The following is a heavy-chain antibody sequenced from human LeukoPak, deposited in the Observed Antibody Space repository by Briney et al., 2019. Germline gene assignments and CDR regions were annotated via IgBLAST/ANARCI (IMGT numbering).Heavy chain of an antibody. D-gene: IGHD4-17*01. CDR2: ISSSVSTI. J-gene: IGHJ3*02. V-gene: IGHV3-48*03. CDR1: GFTFSSYE. Sequence: GGSLRLSCAASGFTFSSYEMNWVRQAPGKGLEWVSYISSSVSTIYYADSVKGRFTISRDNAKNSLYLQMNSLRAEDTAVYYCARGTTVTTNDAFDIWGQGTMVTVSS. CDR3: ARGTTVTTNDAFDI.